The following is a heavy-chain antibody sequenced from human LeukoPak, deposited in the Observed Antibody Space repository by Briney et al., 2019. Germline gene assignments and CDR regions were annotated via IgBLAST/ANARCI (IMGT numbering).Heavy chain of an antibody. CDR1: GGSISSGDYY. D-gene: IGHD5-12*01. CDR3: ASEGSSGYVDY. V-gene: IGHV4-30-4*01. J-gene: IGHJ4*02. Sequence: SQTLSLTCTVSGGSISSGDYYWSWIRQPPGKGLEWIGYIYYSGSTHYNPSLKSRVTISVDTSKNQFSLKLSSVTAADTAVYYCASEGSSGYVDYWGQGTLVTVSS. CDR2: IYYSGST.